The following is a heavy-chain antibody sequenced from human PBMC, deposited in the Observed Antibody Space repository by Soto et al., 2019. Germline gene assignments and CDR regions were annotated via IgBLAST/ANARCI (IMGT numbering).Heavy chain of an antibody. J-gene: IGHJ4*02. D-gene: IGHD3-22*01. V-gene: IGHV4-39*01. CDR2: IYYSGST. CDR3: ARQPEDDSSGYVDY. CDR1: GGSISSSSYY. Sequence: PSETLSLTCTVSGGSISSSSYYWGWIRQPPGKGLEWIGSIYYSGSTYYNPSLKSRVTISVDTSKNQFSLKPSSVTAADTAVYYCARQPEDDSSGYVDYWGQGTLVTVSS.